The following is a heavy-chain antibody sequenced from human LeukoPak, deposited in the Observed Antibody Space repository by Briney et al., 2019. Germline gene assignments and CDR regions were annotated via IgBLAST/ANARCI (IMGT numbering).Heavy chain of an antibody. Sequence: ASVKVSCKASGYTFTSYAMHWVRQAPGQRLEWMGWINAGNGNTKYSQKFQGRVTITGNTSISTAYMELSSLRSEDTAVYYCVRIDYSNAFDIWGQGTMVTVSS. D-gene: IGHD4-11*01. CDR2: INAGNGNT. J-gene: IGHJ3*02. V-gene: IGHV1-3*01. CDR1: GYTFTSYA. CDR3: VRIDYSNAFDI.